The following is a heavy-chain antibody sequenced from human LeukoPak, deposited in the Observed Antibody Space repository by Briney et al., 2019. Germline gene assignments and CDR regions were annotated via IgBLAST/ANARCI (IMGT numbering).Heavy chain of an antibody. D-gene: IGHD3-22*01. CDR1: GGSISSGSYY. CDR3: ARGGRAGRDSSGYFQVAFDY. CDR2: IYTSGST. V-gene: IGHV4-61*02. Sequence: SETLSLTCTVSGGSISSGSYYWSWIRQPAGKGLEWIVRIYTSGSTNYNPSLKSRITISVDTSKNQFSLKLSSVTAADTAVYYCARGGRAGRDSSGYFQVAFDYWGQGTLVTVSS. J-gene: IGHJ4*02.